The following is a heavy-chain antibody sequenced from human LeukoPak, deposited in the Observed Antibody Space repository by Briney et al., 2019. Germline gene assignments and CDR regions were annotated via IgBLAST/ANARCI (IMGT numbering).Heavy chain of an antibody. CDR2: IKAKAHGGTI. CDR1: GFTFTHAW. D-gene: IGHD1-26*01. Sequence: PGGSLRLSCAASGFTFTHAWMAWVRQAPGKGLEWVGRIKAKAHGGTIEYAAPVKGRFTISRDDSKNTPYLQMNSLKTEDTAVYYCTTDGVGVEGATYDNWGQGTLVSVSS. J-gene: IGHJ4*02. V-gene: IGHV3-15*01. CDR3: TTDGVGVEGATYDN.